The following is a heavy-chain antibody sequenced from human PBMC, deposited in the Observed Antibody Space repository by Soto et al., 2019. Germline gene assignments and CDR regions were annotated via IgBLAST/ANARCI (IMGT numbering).Heavy chain of an antibody. D-gene: IGHD2-15*01. V-gene: IGHV3-53*01. CDR1: GFTVSSNY. Sequence: EVQLVESGGGLIQPGGSLRLSCAASGFTVSSNYMSWVRQAPGKGLEWVSVIYSGGSTYYADSVKGRFTISRDNSKNSLYLQMNSLGAEDTAVYYCATSRSGGAFDIWGQGTMVAVSS. J-gene: IGHJ3*02. CDR3: ATSRSGGAFDI. CDR2: IYSGGST.